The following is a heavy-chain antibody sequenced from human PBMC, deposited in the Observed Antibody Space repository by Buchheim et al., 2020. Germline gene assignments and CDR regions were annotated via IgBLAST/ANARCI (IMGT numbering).Heavy chain of an antibody. D-gene: IGHD3-9*01. Sequence: QVQLQESGPGLVKPSQTLSLACTVSGGSISSGDYYWSWIRQPPGKGLEWIGYIYYSGSTYYNPSLKSRVTISVDTSKNQFSLKLSSVTAADTAVYYCARVRLEKDILTDTNWFDPWGQGTL. CDR3: ARVRLEKDILTDTNWFDP. V-gene: IGHV4-30-4*01. J-gene: IGHJ5*02. CDR1: GGSISSGDYY. CDR2: IYYSGST.